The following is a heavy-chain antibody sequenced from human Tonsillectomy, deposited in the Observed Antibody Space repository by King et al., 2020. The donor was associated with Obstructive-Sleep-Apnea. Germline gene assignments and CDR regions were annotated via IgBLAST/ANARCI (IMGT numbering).Heavy chain of an antibody. Sequence: VQLVESGGGLVQPGGSLRLSCRAAGFSFDDYAIHWVRQAPGKGLEWVSGMSWHSGSIDYADSVKGRFIISSDNAKSSLYLQMNSLRAEDTALYYCAKATLISMIRAPYIFDNWGQGTMVTVSS. CDR3: AKATLISMIRAPYIFDN. J-gene: IGHJ3*02. V-gene: IGHV3-9*01. CDR1: GFSFDDYA. CDR2: MSWHSGSI. D-gene: IGHD3-10*01.